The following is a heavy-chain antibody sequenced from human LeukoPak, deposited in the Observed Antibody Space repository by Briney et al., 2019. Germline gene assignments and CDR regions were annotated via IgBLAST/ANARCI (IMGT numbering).Heavy chain of an antibody. CDR3: ARGSYSSSWYGDYFDY. Sequence: GGSLGLSCAASGFTFSSYAMHWVRQAPGKGLECVSAISRNGGSTYYADSVKGRFTISRDNSKNTLYLQMGSLRAEDMAVYYCARGSYSSSWYGDYFDYWGQGTLVTVSS. D-gene: IGHD6-13*01. CDR2: ISRNGGST. J-gene: IGHJ4*02. V-gene: IGHV3-64*02. CDR1: GFTFSSYA.